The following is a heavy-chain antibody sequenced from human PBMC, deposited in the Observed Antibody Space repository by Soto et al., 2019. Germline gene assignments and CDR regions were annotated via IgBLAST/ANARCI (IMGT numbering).Heavy chain of an antibody. CDR1: GFTFSSYG. CDR3: AKDLRESDYDFWSGYYGMDV. CDR2: ISYDGSNK. D-gene: IGHD3-3*01. Sequence: GGSLRLSCAASGFTFSSYGMHWVRQAPGKGLEWVAVISYDGSNKYYADSVKGRFTISRDNSKNTLYLQMNSLRAEDTAVYYCAKDLRESDYDFWSGYYGMDVWGQGPTVTVSS. J-gene: IGHJ6*02. V-gene: IGHV3-30*18.